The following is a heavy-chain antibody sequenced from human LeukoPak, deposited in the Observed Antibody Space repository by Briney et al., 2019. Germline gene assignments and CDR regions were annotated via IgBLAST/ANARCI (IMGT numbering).Heavy chain of an antibody. V-gene: IGHV3-23*01. CDR2: ISGSGGST. Sequence: PGGSLRLSCAASGFTFSSYAMSWVRQAPGKGLEWVLAISGSGGSTYYADSVKGRFTISRDNSKNTLYLQMNSLRAEDTAVYYCAKDQTPDYCSGGSCYGIFDYWGQGTLVTVSS. CDR1: GFTFSSYA. J-gene: IGHJ4*02. CDR3: AKDQTPDYCSGGSCYGIFDY. D-gene: IGHD2-15*01.